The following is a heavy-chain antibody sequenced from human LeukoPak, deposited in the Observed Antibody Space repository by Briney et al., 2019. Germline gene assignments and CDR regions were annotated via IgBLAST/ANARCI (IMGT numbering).Heavy chain of an antibody. CDR3: ARHDRSGWYSLND. J-gene: IGHJ4*02. CDR1: GDSISSYY. Sequence: SETLSLTCSVSGDSISSYYGSWVRQPPGKGLEWIGNIRYSGSTNYNPSLKSRVTIPVDTSNNQFSLTLSSVTAADTAVYYCARHDRSGWYSLNDWGQGTLVTVSS. CDR2: IRYSGST. V-gene: IGHV4-59*08. D-gene: IGHD6-19*01.